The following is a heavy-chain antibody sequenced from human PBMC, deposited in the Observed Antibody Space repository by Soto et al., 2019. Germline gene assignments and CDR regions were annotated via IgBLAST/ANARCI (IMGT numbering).Heavy chain of an antibody. J-gene: IGHJ4*02. CDR2: NSVYNGNT. V-gene: IGHV1-18*04. CDR1: GYTFTTHG. D-gene: IGHD2-21*01. CDR3: ARHFVHYFDY. Sequence: QVQLVQSGAEVKKPGASGKVSCKASGYTFTTHGISWVRQAPGQGLEWMGWNSVYNGNTNYAHKFQDRVTMTTDTSTSTAYMELRSMRSDDTAVYYCARHFVHYFDYWGQGTLVTVSS.